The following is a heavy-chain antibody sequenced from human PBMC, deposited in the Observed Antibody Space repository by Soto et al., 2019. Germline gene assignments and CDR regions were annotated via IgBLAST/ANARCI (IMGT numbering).Heavy chain of an antibody. J-gene: IGHJ4*02. CDR3: ARALAGSYDY. CDR1: GASVSSKDAA. CDR2: TYYRSKWST. Sequence: SQTLSLTCAISGASVSSKDAAWNWIRQSPSRGLEWLGRTYYRSKWSTDYAVSLKGRITVKPDTSKNQFSLQLNSVTPEDTAVYYCARALAGSYDYWGQGTLVTVSS. V-gene: IGHV6-1*01. D-gene: IGHD1-26*01.